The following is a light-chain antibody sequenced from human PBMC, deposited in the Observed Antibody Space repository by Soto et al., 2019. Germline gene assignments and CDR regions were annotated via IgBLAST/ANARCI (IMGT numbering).Light chain of an antibody. Sequence: EIVLTQSPATLSLSPGERATLSCRASQSVGSYLAWYQHKPGQAPRLLIYGASNRATDIPARFSGRGSGTDVTLTISSLESGDSAVYYCQQRDKWPRTFGQGTKLEIK. J-gene: IGKJ2*01. CDR3: QQRDKWPRT. V-gene: IGKV3-11*01. CDR2: GAS. CDR1: QSVGSY.